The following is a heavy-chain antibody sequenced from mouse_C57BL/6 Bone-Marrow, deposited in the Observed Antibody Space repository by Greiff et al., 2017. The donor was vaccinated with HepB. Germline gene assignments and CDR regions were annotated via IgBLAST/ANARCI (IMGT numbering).Heavy chain of an antibody. D-gene: IGHD2-9*01. Sequence: QVHVKQPGAELVKPGASVKLSCKASGYTFTSYWMQWVKQRPGQGLEWIGEIDPSDSYTNYNQKFKGKATLTVDTSSSTAYMQLSSLTSEDSAVYYCARAYYGYDRLAYWGQGTLVTVSA. V-gene: IGHV1-50*01. CDR2: IDPSDSYT. CDR1: GYTFTSYW. J-gene: IGHJ3*01. CDR3: ARAYYGYDRLAY.